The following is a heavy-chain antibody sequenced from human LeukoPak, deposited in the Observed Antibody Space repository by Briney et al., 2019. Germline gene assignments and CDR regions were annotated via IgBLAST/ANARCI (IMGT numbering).Heavy chain of an antibody. D-gene: IGHD6-13*01. J-gene: IGHJ4*02. CDR1: VSTFDDYG. CDR3: ARDLSASWSTLGY. V-gene: IGHV3-20*04. Sequence: PGGSLRLSCVDSVSTFDDYGMSWVRHAPAKGLEWLAGINLDGGSTFYAESVKGRFTISRDNARNVLHLQMNSLRADDTALYYCARDLSASWSTLGYWGPGTLVTVSS. CDR2: INLDGGST.